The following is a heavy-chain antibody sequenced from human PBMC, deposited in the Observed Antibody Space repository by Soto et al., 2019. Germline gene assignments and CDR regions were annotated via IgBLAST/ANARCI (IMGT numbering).Heavy chain of an antibody. D-gene: IGHD4-17*01. Sequence: EVQLVESGGGLVQPGGSLRLSCVASGFTFGDYWMTWVRQAPGKGLEWVANINQDGSETHYVDSVKGRFIVSRDIAKNSLYLQMNSVRADDTALYYCARHQGRSAVTIFDPWGQGTLVTVSS. CDR2: INQDGSET. V-gene: IGHV3-7*05. J-gene: IGHJ5*02. CDR1: GFTFGDYW. CDR3: ARHQGRSAVTIFDP.